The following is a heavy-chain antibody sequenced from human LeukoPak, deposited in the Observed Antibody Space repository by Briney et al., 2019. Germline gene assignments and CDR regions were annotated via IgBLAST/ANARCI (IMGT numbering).Heavy chain of an antibody. D-gene: IGHD6-19*01. J-gene: IGHJ4*02. CDR2: IYYSGRT. V-gene: IGHV4-39*07. CDR1: GGTLPSGDFY. CDR3: ARVSTGWYHYFDS. Sequence: PSETLSLNCTVSGGTLPSGDFYWGWIRQPPGKGLEWIGSIYYSGRTYYNSSLKSRVSISVDTTIYQFSLNLSSVTAADTAVYYCARVSTGWYHYFDSWGQGTLVTVSS.